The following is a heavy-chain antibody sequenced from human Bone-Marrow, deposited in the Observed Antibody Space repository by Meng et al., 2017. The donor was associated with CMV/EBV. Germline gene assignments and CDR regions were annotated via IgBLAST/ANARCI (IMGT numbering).Heavy chain of an antibody. V-gene: IGHV1-2*02. Sequence: ASVKVSCKASGYTFTGYYMHWVRQAPGQGLEWMGWINPNSGGTNYAQKFQGRVTMTMDTSISTAYMELSRLRSDDTAVYYCARDTSSYCSSTNCQINDWFDPWGQGTLVTVSS. CDR3: ARDTSSYCSSTNCQINDWFDP. CDR1: GYTFTGYY. J-gene: IGHJ5*02. CDR2: INPNSGGT. D-gene: IGHD2-2*01.